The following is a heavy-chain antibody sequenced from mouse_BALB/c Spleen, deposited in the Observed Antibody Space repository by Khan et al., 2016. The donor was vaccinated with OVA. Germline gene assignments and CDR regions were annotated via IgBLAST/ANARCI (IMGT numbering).Heavy chain of an antibody. CDR1: GYSFTSYY. CDR3: DRLGLNNGVAY. D-gene: IGHD4-1*01. J-gene: IGHJ3*01. V-gene: IGHV1S135*01. CDR2: IDPFNGGT. Sequence: VQLQQSGPELMKPGASVKIACKASGYSFTSYYMHWVKQSHGKSLEWIGYIDPFNGGTTYNQKFKGKATLTVDKSSSTAYMHLSSLASEDSAVYYCDRLGLNNGVAYWGQGTLVTVS.